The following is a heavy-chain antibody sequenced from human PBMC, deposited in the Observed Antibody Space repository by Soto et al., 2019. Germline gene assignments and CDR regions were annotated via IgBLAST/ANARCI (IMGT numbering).Heavy chain of an antibody. J-gene: IGHJ4*02. CDR3: ARGLTVASYFDY. CDR2: ISSSSSYT. CDR1: GFTFSDYY. Sequence: QVQLVESGGGLVKPGGYLRLSCAASGFTFSDYYMRWIRQAPGKGLEWVSYISSSSSYTNYTDSVKGRFTISRDNARNSLYLQMNSLRAEDTAVYYCARGLTVASYFDYWGQGTMVTVSS. V-gene: IGHV3-11*06. D-gene: IGHD4-17*01.